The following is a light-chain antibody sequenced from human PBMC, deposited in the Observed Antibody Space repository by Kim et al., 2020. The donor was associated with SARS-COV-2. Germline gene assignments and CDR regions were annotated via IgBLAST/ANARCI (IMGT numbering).Light chain of an antibody. CDR3: QYYASSTWA. Sequence: SPGEGATLSGRVSQSVDSSSLAWYQQKPGQAPRLLIYGASTRATGITDRFSGTGSGTDFTLTISRLELEDFAVYYCQYYASSTWAFGQGTKVDIK. CDR1: QSVDSSS. CDR2: GAS. J-gene: IGKJ1*01. V-gene: IGKV3-20*01.